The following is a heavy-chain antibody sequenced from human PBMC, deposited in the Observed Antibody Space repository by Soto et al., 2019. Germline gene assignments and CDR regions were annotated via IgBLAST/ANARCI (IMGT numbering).Heavy chain of an antibody. V-gene: IGHV5-51*01. Sequence: GESLKISCRTSGYRFTSYWIAWVRQMPGKGLEWMGIIFPSDSDTRYSPSFQGQVTISADRSTSTVFLQWASLKASDTAVYFCARKDKSGYFNWFDPWGQGTLVTISS. J-gene: IGHJ5*02. CDR2: IFPSDSDT. CDR3: ARKDKSGYFNWFDP. D-gene: IGHD3-22*01. CDR1: GYRFTSYW.